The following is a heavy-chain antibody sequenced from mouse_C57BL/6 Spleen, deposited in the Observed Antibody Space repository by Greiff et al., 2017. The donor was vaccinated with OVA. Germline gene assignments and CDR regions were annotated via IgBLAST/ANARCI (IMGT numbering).Heavy chain of an antibody. V-gene: IGHV5-4*03. Sequence: EVNVVESGGGLVKPGGSLKLSCAASGFTFSSYAMSWVRQTPEKRLEWVATISDGGSYTYYPDNVKGRFTLSRDNAKNNRYLQMSHLKSEDTAMYYCARGSWYFDVWGTGTTVTVSS. CDR1: GFTFSSYA. J-gene: IGHJ1*03. CDR3: ARGSWYFDV. CDR2: ISDGGSYT.